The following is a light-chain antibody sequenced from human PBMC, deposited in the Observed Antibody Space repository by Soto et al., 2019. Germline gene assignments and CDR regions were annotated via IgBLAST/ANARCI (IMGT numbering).Light chain of an antibody. CDR2: SNN. CDR3: ATWDDSLNGFYV. V-gene: IGLV1-44*01. J-gene: IGLJ1*01. CDR1: SSNIGTNS. Sequence: QSVLTQPPSASGTPGQRVTISCSGSSSNIGTNSVNWYQQLPETAPKLLIYSNNQRPSGVPDRSSGSKSGTSASLAISGLQSDDEADYFCATWDDSLNGFYVFGTGTKVTVL.